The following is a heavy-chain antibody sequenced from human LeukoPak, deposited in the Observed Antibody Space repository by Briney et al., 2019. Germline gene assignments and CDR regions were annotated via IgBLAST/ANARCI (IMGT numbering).Heavy chain of an antibody. CDR2: INPNSGGT. CDR3: ARDLTLKRIAAAGTPYY. V-gene: IGHV1-2*02. D-gene: IGHD6-13*01. J-gene: IGHJ4*02. Sequence: ASVKVSCKASGYTFTGYYMHWVRQAPGQGLEWMGWINPNSGGTNYAQKFQGRVTMTRDTSISTAYMELSRLRSDDTAAYYCARDLTLKRIAAAGTPYYWGPGTLVTVSS. CDR1: GYTFTGYY.